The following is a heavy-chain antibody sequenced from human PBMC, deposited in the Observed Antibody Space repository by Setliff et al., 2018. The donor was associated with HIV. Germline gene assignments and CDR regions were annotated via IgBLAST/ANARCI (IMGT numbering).Heavy chain of an antibody. CDR3: ARDRGYYYDTSGYYYGGNAFDI. Sequence: GGSLRLSCVASGFSFSSYFIHWVRQAPGKGLEWVAVISYDGSTKYCTDGRFTRARDSFKITLYLQMNSLRVEDTAVYYCARDRGYYYDTSGYYYGGNAFDIWGQGTMVTVSS. V-gene: IGHV3-30*04. D-gene: IGHD3-22*01. CDR2: ISYDGSTK. J-gene: IGHJ3*02. CDR1: GFSFSSYF.